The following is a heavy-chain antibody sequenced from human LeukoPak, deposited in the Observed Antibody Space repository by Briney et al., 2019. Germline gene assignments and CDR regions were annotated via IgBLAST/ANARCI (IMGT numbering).Heavy chain of an antibody. CDR3: AKDRDIVVVNLFDY. Sequence: GGSLRLSCAASGFIFSSYSMHSVRQAPGKGLEWVALISYDGSHKYYADSVKGRFTISRDNSKNTLYLQMNSLRAEDTAVYYCAKDRDIVVVNLFDYWGQGTLVTVSS. V-gene: IGHV3-30*04. D-gene: IGHD3-22*01. J-gene: IGHJ4*02. CDR2: ISYDGSHK. CDR1: GFIFSSYS.